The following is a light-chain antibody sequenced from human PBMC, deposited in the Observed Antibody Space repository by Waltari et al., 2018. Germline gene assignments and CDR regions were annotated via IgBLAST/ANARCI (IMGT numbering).Light chain of an antibody. J-gene: IGLJ2*01. V-gene: IGLV1-40*01. CDR1: SSNIGAGYD. CDR3: QSYDSSLSGSHVV. CDR2: GNS. Sequence: QSVLTQPPSVSGAPGQRVTLSCTGSSSNIGAGYDVHWYQQPPGTAPKLLIYGNSNRPSGVPDRFSGSKSGTSASLAITGLQAEDEADYYCQSYDSSLSGSHVVFGGGTKLTVL.